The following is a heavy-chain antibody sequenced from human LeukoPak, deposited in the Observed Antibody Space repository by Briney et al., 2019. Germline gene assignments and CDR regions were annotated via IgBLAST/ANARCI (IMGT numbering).Heavy chain of an antibody. J-gene: IGHJ6*02. V-gene: IGHV4-34*01. CDR1: VRSFSGYY. Sequence: SPWETLSLTCAVYVRSFSGYYWSWLRQPPGKGLEWIGEINHSGSTNYNPSLKSRVTISVDTSKTQFSLKLSSVAAADTAVYYCARIAGYDFWSGYSQYYYYGMDVWGQGTTVTASS. D-gene: IGHD3-3*01. CDR3: ARIAGYDFWSGYSQYYYYGMDV. CDR2: INHSGST.